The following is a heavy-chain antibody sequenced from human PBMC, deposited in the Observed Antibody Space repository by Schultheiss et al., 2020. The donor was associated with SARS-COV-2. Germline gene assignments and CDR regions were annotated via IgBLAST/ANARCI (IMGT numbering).Heavy chain of an antibody. J-gene: IGHJ4*02. CDR1: GGSISSGGYY. CDR2: INHSGST. CDR3: ASVATVTTDY. Sequence: SETLSLTCTVSGGSISSGGYYWSWIRQPPGKGLEWIGEINHSGSTNYNPSLKSRVTISVDTSKNQFSLKLSSVTAADTAVYYCASVATVTTDYWGQGTLVTVSS. V-gene: IGHV4-39*07. D-gene: IGHD4-17*01.